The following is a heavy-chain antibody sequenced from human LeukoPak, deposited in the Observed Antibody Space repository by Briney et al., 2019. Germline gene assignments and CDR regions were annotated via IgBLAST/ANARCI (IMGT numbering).Heavy chain of an antibody. CDR2: IWYDGSNK. D-gene: IGHD3-22*01. V-gene: IGHV3-33*01. J-gene: IGHJ4*02. CDR3: ARDRRIVSALNYDSSQTLDY. Sequence: PGGSLRLSCAASGFTFSSYGMHWVRRAPGKGLEWVAVIWYDGSNKYYADSVKGRFTISRDNSKNTLYLQMNSLRAEDTAVYYCARDRRIVSALNYDSSQTLDYWGQGTLVTVSS. CDR1: GFTFSSYG.